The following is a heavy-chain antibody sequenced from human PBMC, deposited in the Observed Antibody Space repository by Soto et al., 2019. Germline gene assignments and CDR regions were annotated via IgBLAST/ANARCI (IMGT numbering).Heavy chain of an antibody. CDR1: GFTFSSYS. V-gene: IGHV3-48*02. CDR3: GRGLIYAFYI. D-gene: IGHD2-8*01. CDR2: ISSSSSTI. J-gene: IGHJ3*02. Sequence: EVQLVESGGGLVQPGGSLRLSCAASGFTFSSYSMNWVRQAPGKGLEWVSYISSSSSTIYYADSVKGRFTISRDNAKNSLFLEIDRLGDGGQAVYLCGRGLIYAFYIWGQGTMVTVSS.